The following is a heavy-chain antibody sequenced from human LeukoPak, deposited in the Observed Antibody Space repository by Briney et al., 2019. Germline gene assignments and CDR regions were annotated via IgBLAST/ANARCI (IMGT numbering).Heavy chain of an antibody. CDR1: GYSISSGYY. CDR3: ARESETGTVDY. Sequence: SETLSLTCTVSGYSISSGYYWGWIRQPPGKGLEWIGSIYHSGSTYYNPSLKSRVTISVDTSKNQFSLKLSSVTAADTAVYYCARESETGTVDYWVQGTLVTVSS. CDR2: IYHSGST. D-gene: IGHD1-7*01. J-gene: IGHJ4*02. V-gene: IGHV4-38-2*02.